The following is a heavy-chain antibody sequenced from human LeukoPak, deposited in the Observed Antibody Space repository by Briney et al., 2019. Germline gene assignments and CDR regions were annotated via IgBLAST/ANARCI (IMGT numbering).Heavy chain of an antibody. CDR3: AREFDYGTLPGPY. V-gene: IGHV3-53*01. D-gene: IGHD3-9*01. CDR1: GLTVKNNY. Sequence: GGSLRLSCVTSGLTVKNNYMFWVRQSPVKGLEWVSIIYSGGNTFYADSVKGRFTISRDNSKSTLYLQMTSLKAEDTGVYYCAREFDYGTLPGPYWGPGTLVIVSS. J-gene: IGHJ4*02. CDR2: IYSGGNT.